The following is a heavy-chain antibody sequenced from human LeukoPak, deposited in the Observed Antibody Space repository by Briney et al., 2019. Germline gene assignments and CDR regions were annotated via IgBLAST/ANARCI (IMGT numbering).Heavy chain of an antibody. CDR1: GGSISSSSYY. V-gene: IGHV4-39*01. CDR3: AINVAVAGGV. Sequence: SETLSLTCTVSGGSISSSSYYWGWIRQPPGKGLEWIGSIYYSGSTYYNPSLKSRVTISVDTSKNQFSLKLSSVTAADTAVYYCAINVAVAGGVWGQGTLVTVSS. CDR2: IYYSGST. J-gene: IGHJ4*02. D-gene: IGHD6-19*01.